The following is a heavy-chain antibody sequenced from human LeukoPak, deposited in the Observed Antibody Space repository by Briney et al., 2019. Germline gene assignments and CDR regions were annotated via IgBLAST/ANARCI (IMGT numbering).Heavy chain of an antibody. CDR1: GFTFSAYY. D-gene: IGHD4-17*01. V-gene: IGHV1-2*06. CDR3: ARNAREGYGDYSYFDP. CDR2: INSNTGGT. Sequence: ASAKVSCKASGFTFSAYYMNWVRQAPGQGLEWMERINSNTGGTNYAQKFQGRVTMTRDTSISTAYMELSRLRSDDTAVYYCARNAREGYGDYSYFDPWGQGTLVSVSS. J-gene: IGHJ5*02.